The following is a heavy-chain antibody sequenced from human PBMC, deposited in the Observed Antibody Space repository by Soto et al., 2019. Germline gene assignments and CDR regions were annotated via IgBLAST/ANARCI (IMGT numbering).Heavy chain of an antibody. CDR3: ARGGLISLYYYYGMDV. Sequence: QVQLVQSGAEVKKPGSSVKVSCKASGGTFSSYALSWVRQAPGQGLEWMGGIIPIFGTANYAQKFQGRVTLTADKSTSTAYMELSSLRSEDTAVYYCARGGLISLYYYYGMDVWGQGSTVTVSS. J-gene: IGHJ6*02. CDR2: IIPIFGTA. D-gene: IGHD3-3*02. V-gene: IGHV1-69*06. CDR1: GGTFSSYA.